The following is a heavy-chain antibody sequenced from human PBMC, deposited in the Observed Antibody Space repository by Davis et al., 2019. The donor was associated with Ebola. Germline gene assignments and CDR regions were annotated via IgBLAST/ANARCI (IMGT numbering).Heavy chain of an antibody. CDR3: TSSYDDFWSGFYG. CDR1: GFTFSNAY. D-gene: IGHD3-3*01. CDR2: IKSETYGGTT. V-gene: IGHV3-15*01. Sequence: GESLKISCAASGFTFSNAYMNWVRQIPGKGLEWVGRIKSETYGGTTDYAAPVKGRFTISRDDSRNTLFLQMNSLKIEDTAVYYCTSSYDDFWSGFYGWGQGTLVTVSS. J-gene: IGHJ4*02.